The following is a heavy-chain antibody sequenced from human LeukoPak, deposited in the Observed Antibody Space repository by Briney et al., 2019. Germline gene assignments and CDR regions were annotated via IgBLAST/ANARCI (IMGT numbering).Heavy chain of an antibody. D-gene: IGHD2-15*01. V-gene: IGHV3-21*01. CDR2: ISSSSSYI. CDR3: ARDGCSGGSCQYGMDV. J-gene: IGHJ6*02. CDR1: GFTFSSYS. Sequence: GGSLRLSCAASGFTFSSYSMNWVRQAPGKGLEWVSSISSSSSYIYYADSVKGRFTISRDNAKNSLYLQMNSLRAEDTAVYYCARDGCSGGSCQYGMDVWGQGTTVTVSS.